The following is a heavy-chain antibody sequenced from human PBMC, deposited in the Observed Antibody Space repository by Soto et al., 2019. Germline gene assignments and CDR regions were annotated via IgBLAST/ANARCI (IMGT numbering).Heavy chain of an antibody. CDR1: GASITGSFF. CDR3: ARGMTPPGAPAWYYFDS. Sequence: SETLSLTCTVSGASITGSFFWSWIRQPAGKGLEWIGRFSLSGTTNYDPSLRSRVTMSADVSKNQFSLRLTSVTAADTALYYCARGMTPPGAPAWYYFDSWGQGTLVTVSS. J-gene: IGHJ4*02. D-gene: IGHD2-8*02. CDR2: FSLSGTT. V-gene: IGHV4-4*07.